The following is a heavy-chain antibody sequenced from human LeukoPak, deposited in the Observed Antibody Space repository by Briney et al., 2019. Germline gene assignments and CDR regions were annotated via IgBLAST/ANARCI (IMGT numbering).Heavy chain of an antibody. CDR3: ATGPPLRVEGDYYYYYGMDV. J-gene: IGHJ6*02. CDR1: GYTLTELF. Sequence: RASVKVSCKVSGYTLTELFMHWVRQAPGKGLEWMGGFDPEDGETIYAQKFQGRVTMTEDTSTDTAYMELSSLRSEDTAVYYCATGPPLRVEGDYYYYYGMDVWGQGTTVTVSS. V-gene: IGHV1-24*01. D-gene: IGHD4-17*01. CDR2: FDPEDGET.